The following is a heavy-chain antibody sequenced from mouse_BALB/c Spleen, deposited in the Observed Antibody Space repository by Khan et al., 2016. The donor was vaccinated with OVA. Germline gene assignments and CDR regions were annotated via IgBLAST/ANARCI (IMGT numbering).Heavy chain of an antibody. D-gene: IGHD2-4*01. CDR3: ARRGYDYGRGAICAY. CDR2: IWSAGST. J-gene: IGHJ3*01. Sequence: QVQLQQSGPGLVQPSQSLSITCTVSGFSLTNYSVHWVRQSPGKGLEWLGVIWSAGSTDYNAAFISRLTIRKDNSRRQVFFKMNSLQPNDTAIYYCARRGYDYGRGAICAYWGQGTLVTVSA. V-gene: IGHV2-2*02. CDR1: GFSLTNYS.